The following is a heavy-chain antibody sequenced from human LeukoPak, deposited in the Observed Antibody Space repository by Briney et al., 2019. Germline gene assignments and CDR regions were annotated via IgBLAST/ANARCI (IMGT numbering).Heavy chain of an antibody. CDR1: GFTFGNYV. D-gene: IGHD1-1*01. J-gene: IGHJ4*02. V-gene: IGHV3-23*01. CDR2: ISGGGGST. Sequence: EGSLRLSCAASGFTFGNYVMSWVRQAPGKGLEWVSAISGGGGSTYYADSVKGRFTISRDNSKNTLYLQMYSLRGEDTAVYYCAKDPLQGVRRTIDYWGQGTLVAVSS. CDR3: AKDPLQGVRRTIDY.